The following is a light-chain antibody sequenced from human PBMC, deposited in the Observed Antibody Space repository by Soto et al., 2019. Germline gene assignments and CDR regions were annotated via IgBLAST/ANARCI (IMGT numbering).Light chain of an antibody. CDR2: AAS. J-gene: IGKJ5*01. CDR3: QQSYSTPRT. V-gene: IGKV1-39*01. CDR1: QSISSY. Sequence: EIQLTQSPSSLSASVGDRVTITCRASQSISSYLNWYQQKPGKAPKLLIYAASSLQSGVPSRFSGSGSGTDFTLTISSLQPEEFATYYCQQSYSTPRTVGQGTRLEIK.